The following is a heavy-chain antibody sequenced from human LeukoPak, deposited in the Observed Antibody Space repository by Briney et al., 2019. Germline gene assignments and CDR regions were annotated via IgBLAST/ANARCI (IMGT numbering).Heavy chain of an antibody. CDR2: INYSGST. V-gene: IGHV4-34*01. J-gene: IGHJ4*02. D-gene: IGHD3-10*01. CDR3: ARGRFRGVPALDY. CDR1: GGSFSGYY. Sequence: SETLSLTCAVYGGSFSGYYWSWIRQPPGKGLEWIGEINYSGSTNYNPSLKSRVTISVDTSKNQFSLKLSSVTAADTAVYYCARGRFRGVPALDYWGQGTLVTVSS.